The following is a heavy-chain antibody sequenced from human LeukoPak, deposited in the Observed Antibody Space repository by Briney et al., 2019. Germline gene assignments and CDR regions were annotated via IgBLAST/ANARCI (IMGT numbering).Heavy chain of an antibody. CDR3: ARVGGYCSSTSCYRYFDY. D-gene: IGHD2-2*02. Sequence: PGGSLRLSCAAAGFTFSSYWMHWVRQAPGKGLVWVSRINSDGSSTSYADSVKGRFTISRDNAKNTLYLQMISLRAEDTAVYYCARVGGYCSSTSCYRYFDYWGQRTLVTVSS. V-gene: IGHV3-74*01. J-gene: IGHJ4*02. CDR1: GFTFSSYW. CDR2: INSDGSST.